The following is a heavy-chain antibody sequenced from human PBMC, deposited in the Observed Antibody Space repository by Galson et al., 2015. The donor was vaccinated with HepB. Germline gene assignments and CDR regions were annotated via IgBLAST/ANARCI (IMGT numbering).Heavy chain of an antibody. CDR1: GFTFSDYY. V-gene: IGHV3-11*03. CDR3: ASPAVLLWFGEGPPSYGMDV. Sequence: SLRLSCAASGFTFSDYYMSWIRQAPGKGLEWVSYISSSSSYTNYADSVKGRFTISRDNAKNSLYLQMNSLRAEDTAVYYCASPAVLLWFGEGPPSYGMDVWGQGTTVTVSS. D-gene: IGHD3-10*01. CDR2: ISSSSSYT. J-gene: IGHJ6*02.